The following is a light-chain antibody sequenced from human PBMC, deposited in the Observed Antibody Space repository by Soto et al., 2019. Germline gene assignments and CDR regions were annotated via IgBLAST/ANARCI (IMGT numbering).Light chain of an antibody. Sequence: EIVLTQSPGTLSLSPGERATLSCRASQSVSSSYLAWYQQKPGQAPRLLIYGASNRATGIPDRFSGSGSGTDFTLTISNLQPEDVATYYCQKHNAAPLTFGGGTKVDIK. CDR1: QSVSSSY. CDR2: GAS. CDR3: QKHNAAPLT. V-gene: IGKV3-20*01. J-gene: IGKJ4*01.